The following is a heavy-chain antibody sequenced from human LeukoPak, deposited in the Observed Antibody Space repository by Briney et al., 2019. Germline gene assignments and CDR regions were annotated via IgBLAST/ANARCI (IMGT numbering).Heavy chain of an antibody. CDR1: GGSISSSSYY. J-gene: IGHJ3*02. CDR3: ARVNYDILTGYAYAFDI. V-gene: IGHV4-39*01. Sequence: SETLSLTCTVSGGSISSSSYYWGWIRQPPGKGLGWIGSIYYSGSTYYNPSLKSRVTISVDTSKNQFSLKLSSVTAADTAVYYCARVNYDILTGYAYAFDIWGQGTMVTVSS. CDR2: IYYSGST. D-gene: IGHD3-9*01.